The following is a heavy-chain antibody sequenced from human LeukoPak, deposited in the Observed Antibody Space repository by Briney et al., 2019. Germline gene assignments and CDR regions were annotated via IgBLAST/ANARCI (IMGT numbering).Heavy chain of an antibody. Sequence: GGSLRLSCAASLFTFSSYSTKWVRQAPGKGVEWVSYISSSSSTIYYADSLRGRFTISRDNAKNSLYLQMNSLRAENTAVYYCARCGYCSSTSCRGPSFDYWGQGSLVTVSS. CDR3: ARCGYCSSTSCRGPSFDY. V-gene: IGHV3-48*01. CDR1: LFTFSSYS. D-gene: IGHD2-2*03. CDR2: ISSSSSTI. J-gene: IGHJ4*02.